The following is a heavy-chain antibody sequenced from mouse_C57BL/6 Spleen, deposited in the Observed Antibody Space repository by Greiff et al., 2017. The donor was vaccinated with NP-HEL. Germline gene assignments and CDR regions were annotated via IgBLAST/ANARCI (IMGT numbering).Heavy chain of an antibody. J-gene: IGHJ4*01. CDR3: ARFTTVVDDAMDY. CDR2: INTNNGGT. V-gene: IGHV1-18*01. Sequence: VQLQQSGPELVKPGASVKIPCKASGYTFTDYNMDWVKQSHGKSLEWIGDINTNNGGTIYNQKFKGKATLTVDKSSSTAYMELRSLTSEDTAVYYCARFTTVVDDAMDYWGQGTSVTVSS. CDR1: GYTFTDYN. D-gene: IGHD1-1*01.